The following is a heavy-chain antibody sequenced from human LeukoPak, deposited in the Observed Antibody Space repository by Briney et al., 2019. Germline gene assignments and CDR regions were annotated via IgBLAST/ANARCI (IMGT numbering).Heavy chain of an antibody. J-gene: IGHJ4*02. Sequence: SETLSLTCTVSCASSSNYFCTWIRQPAGKGLEWIGRIYTSVSGSTNYNPALKSRVTMSVDTSKNQFSLKLTSVTAADTAVYYCARGWDTSWDYWGQGTLVTVSS. V-gene: IGHV4-4*07. CDR3: ARGWDTSWDY. D-gene: IGHD1-26*01. CDR2: IYTSVSGST. CDR1: CASSSNYF.